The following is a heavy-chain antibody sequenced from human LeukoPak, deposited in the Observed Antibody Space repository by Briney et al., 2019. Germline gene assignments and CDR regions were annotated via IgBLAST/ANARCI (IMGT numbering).Heavy chain of an antibody. V-gene: IGHV3-23*01. CDR1: GFTFSSYS. J-gene: IGHJ4*02. D-gene: IGHD1-26*01. Sequence: GGSLRLSCAASGFTFSSYSMNWVRQAPGKGLEWVSFISGSGDTTYYADSVKGRFTISRDSSKNTLYLQMNSLRAEDTAVYYCAKSRGESRGASNYWGQGTLVTVSS. CDR2: ISGSGDTT. CDR3: AKSRGESRGASNY.